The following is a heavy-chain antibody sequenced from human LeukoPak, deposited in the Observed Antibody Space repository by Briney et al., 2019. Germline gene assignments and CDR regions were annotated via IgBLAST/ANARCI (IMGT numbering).Heavy chain of an antibody. CDR3: TRGAIAAAATFPGPRVAAYWFDP. V-gene: IGHV3-49*03. J-gene: IGHJ5*02. CDR1: GFTFGDCA. CDR2: IRSKAYGGTT. Sequence: GRSLRLSCTASGFTFGDCAMSWFRQAPGKGLEWVGFIRSKAYGGTTEYAASVKGRFTISRDDSKSIAYLQMNSLKTEDTAVYYCTRGAIAAAATFPGPRVAAYWFDPWGQGTLVTVSS. D-gene: IGHD6-13*01.